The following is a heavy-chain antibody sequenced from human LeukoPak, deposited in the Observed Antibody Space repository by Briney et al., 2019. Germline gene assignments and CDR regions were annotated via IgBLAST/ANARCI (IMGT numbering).Heavy chain of an antibody. CDR3: ARTPYCSGGSCYSFDY. J-gene: IGHJ4*02. D-gene: IGHD2-15*01. Sequence: ASVKVSCKASGYTFTGYYMHWVRQAPGQGLEWMGWINPNSGGTNYAQKFQGRVTMTGDTSISTAYMELSRLRSDDTAVYYCARTPYCSGGSCYSFDYWGQGTLVTVSS. CDR2: INPNSGGT. V-gene: IGHV1-2*02. CDR1: GYTFTGYY.